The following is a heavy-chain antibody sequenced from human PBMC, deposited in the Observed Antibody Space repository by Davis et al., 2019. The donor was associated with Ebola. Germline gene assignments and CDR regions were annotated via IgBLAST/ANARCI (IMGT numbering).Heavy chain of an antibody. D-gene: IGHD3-3*01. CDR1: GYTFTSYG. J-gene: IGHJ5*02. Sequence: GESLKVSCKASGYTFTSYGISWVRQAPGQGLEWMGWITAHNGKTNYAQKVQGRVTMTTDTSTSTAYMELRSLRSDDTAVYYCARDERFLEWLLYMDWFDPWGQGTLVTVSS. CDR2: ITAHNGKT. V-gene: IGHV1-18*01. CDR3: ARDERFLEWLLYMDWFDP.